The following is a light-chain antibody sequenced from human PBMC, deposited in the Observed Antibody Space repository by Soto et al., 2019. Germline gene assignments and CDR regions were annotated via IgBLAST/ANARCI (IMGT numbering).Light chain of an antibody. Sequence: EIVLTQSPATLSSPPGERATLSCSASQSVSSYVAWYQQKPGQAPRLLIYDASNRATGIPARFSGSGSGTDFTLTISSLEPEDFAVYYWQQRSNWFTFGQGTRLEIK. CDR3: QQRSNWFT. CDR1: QSVSSY. V-gene: IGKV3-11*01. J-gene: IGKJ5*01. CDR2: DAS.